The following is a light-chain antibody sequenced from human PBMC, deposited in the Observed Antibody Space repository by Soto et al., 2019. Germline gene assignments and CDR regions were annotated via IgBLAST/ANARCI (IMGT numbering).Light chain of an antibody. V-gene: IGKV3-20*01. CDR3: QESYSTPSVT. CDR1: QSVSNND. CDR2: GAS. J-gene: IGKJ3*01. Sequence: EIVLTQSPDTLSLSPGERATVSCRASQSVSNNDLAWYQQRPGQAPRLVLYGASTRPTGIPDRFSGSGSGTEFTLTISRLEPEDFATYYCQESYSTPSVTFGPGTKVDIK.